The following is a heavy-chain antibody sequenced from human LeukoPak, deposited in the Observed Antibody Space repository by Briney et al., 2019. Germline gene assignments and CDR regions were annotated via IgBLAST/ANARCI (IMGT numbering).Heavy chain of an antibody. D-gene: IGHD6-19*01. Sequence: GSSVKVSCKASGGTFSSYAISWVRQAPGQGLEWMGGIIPIFGTANYAQKFQGRVTITADESTSTAYMELSSLRSEDTAVYYCARALQYRYSSGRYNFDYWGQGTLVTVSS. CDR3: ARALQYRYSSGRYNFDY. CDR1: GGTFSSYA. J-gene: IGHJ4*02. CDR2: IIPIFGTA. V-gene: IGHV1-69*01.